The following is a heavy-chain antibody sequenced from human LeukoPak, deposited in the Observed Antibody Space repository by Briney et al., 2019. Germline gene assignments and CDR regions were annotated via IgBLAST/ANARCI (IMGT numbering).Heavy chain of an antibody. CDR3: ARVSVVVAATAYYYYYNMDV. D-gene: IGHD2-15*01. CDR2: INPNSGGT. CDR1: GYTFTGYY. J-gene: IGHJ6*03. V-gene: IGHV1-2*02. Sequence: ASVKVSCKASGYTFTGYYMHWVRQAPGQGLEWMGWINPNSGGTNYAQKFQGRVTMTRDTSISTAYMELSRLRSDDTAVYYCARVSVVVAATAYYYYYNMDVWGKGTTVTVSS.